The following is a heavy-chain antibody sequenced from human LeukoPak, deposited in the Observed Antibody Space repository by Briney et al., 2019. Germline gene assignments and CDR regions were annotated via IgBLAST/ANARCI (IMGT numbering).Heavy chain of an antibody. D-gene: IGHD3-22*01. Sequence: SETLSLTCAVYGGSSSGYYWSWLRQPPGKGLEWIGEINHSGSTNYNPSLKSRVTISVDTSKNQFSLKLSSVSDADAAVYYCARGLDYYDSSGYLLPALGYWGQGTLVTVSS. CDR1: GGSSSGYY. V-gene: IGHV4-34*01. CDR3: ARGLDYYDSSGYLLPALGY. CDR2: INHSGST. J-gene: IGHJ4*02.